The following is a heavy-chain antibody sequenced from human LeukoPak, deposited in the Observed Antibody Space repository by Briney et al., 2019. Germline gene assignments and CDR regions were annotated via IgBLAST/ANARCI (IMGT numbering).Heavy chain of an antibody. CDR1: GFTFSNAY. CDR3: TTDDYYYGSGSYCPLGSY. Sequence: WGSLRLSCAASGFTFSNAYMSWVRQAPGKGLEWVGRTKSKTEGGKIDYAAPVKGRFTISRDDSRNTLYLQMNSLKTEDTAVYYCTTDDYYYGSGSYCPLGSYWGQGTLVTVSS. D-gene: IGHD3-10*01. CDR2: TKSKTEGGKI. J-gene: IGHJ4*02. V-gene: IGHV3-15*01.